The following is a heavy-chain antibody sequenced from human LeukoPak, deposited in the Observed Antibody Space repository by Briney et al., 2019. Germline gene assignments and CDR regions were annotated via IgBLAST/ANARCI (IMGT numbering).Heavy chain of an antibody. J-gene: IGHJ4*02. CDR2: IWYDGSNK. Sequence: LSLTCTVSGGSIGSYFWSWIRQPPGKGLEWVAIIWYDGSNKYYADSVKGRFTISRDNSKNTLDLQMNSLRAEDTAVYYCAKDAVAGTSFDYWGQGTLVTVSS. D-gene: IGHD6-19*01. CDR1: GGSIGSYF. V-gene: IGHV3-33*06. CDR3: AKDAVAGTSFDY.